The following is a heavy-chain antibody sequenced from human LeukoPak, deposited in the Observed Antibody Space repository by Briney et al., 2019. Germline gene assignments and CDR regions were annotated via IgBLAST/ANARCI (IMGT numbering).Heavy chain of an antibody. Sequence: SETLSLTCTVSGGSISSSSYYWGWIRQPPGKGLEWIGNIYYSGSTYDNSSLKSRVTISVDMSKNQFSLKLSSVTAADTAVYYCARGGNCSGGSCYSDRGWFDPWGQGTLVTVSS. V-gene: IGHV4-39*07. CDR2: IYYSGST. D-gene: IGHD2-15*01. CDR3: ARGGNCSGGSCYSDRGWFDP. CDR1: GGSISSSSYY. J-gene: IGHJ5*02.